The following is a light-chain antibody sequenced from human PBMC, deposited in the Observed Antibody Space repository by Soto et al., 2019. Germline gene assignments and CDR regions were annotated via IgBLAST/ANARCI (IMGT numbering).Light chain of an antibody. CDR1: QSINIY. CDR2: GAS. Sequence: IQMTQSPSSLSASVGDSVTVTCRASQSINIYLNWYQQKPGKAPTLLFYGASSLQSGVPSRFTGGGSRTDFTLPISSLQPEDFATYYCQQSYRSPYSFGQGTKLEIK. J-gene: IGKJ2*03. CDR3: QQSYRSPYS. V-gene: IGKV1-39*01.